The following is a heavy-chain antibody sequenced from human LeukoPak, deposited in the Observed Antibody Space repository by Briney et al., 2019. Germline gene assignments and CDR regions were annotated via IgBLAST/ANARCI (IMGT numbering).Heavy chain of an antibody. V-gene: IGHV1-3*01. J-gene: IGHJ4*02. Sequence: ASVKVSCKASGYTFTSYAMHWVRQAPGQRLEWMGWINAGNGNTKYSQKFQGRVTITRDTSASTAYMELSSLRSEDTAVYYCAREPRPGTGYSSGWYGYWGQGTLVTVSS. D-gene: IGHD6-19*01. CDR3: AREPRPGTGYSSGWYGY. CDR1: GYTFTSYA. CDR2: INAGNGNT.